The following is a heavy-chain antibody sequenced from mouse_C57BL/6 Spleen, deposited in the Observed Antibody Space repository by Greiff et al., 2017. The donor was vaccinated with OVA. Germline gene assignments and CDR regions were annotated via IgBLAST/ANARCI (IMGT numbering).Heavy chain of an antibody. Sequence: VQLQQPGAELVKPGASVKLSCKASGYTFTSYWMQWVKQRPGQGLEWIGEIDPSDSYTNYNQKFKGKATLTVDTSSSTAYMQLSSLTSEDSAVYYCARRTTTVVAPFAYWGQGTLVTVSA. J-gene: IGHJ3*01. V-gene: IGHV1-50*01. D-gene: IGHD1-1*01. CDR2: IDPSDSYT. CDR3: ARRTTTVVAPFAY. CDR1: GYTFTSYW.